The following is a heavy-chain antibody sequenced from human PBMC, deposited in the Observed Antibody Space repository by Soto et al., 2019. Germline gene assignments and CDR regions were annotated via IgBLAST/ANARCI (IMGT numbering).Heavy chain of an antibody. V-gene: IGHV3-9*01. CDR2: ISWNSGSI. CDR1: GFTFDDYA. Sequence: EVQLVESGGGLVQPGRSLRLSCAASGFTFDDYAMHWVRQAPGKGQEWVSGISWNSGSIGYADSVKGRFTISRDNAKNSLYLQMNSLRAEDKALYYCAKDTRRMVRGDGYFDLWGRGTLVTVSS. D-gene: IGHD3-10*01. J-gene: IGHJ2*01. CDR3: AKDTRRMVRGDGYFDL.